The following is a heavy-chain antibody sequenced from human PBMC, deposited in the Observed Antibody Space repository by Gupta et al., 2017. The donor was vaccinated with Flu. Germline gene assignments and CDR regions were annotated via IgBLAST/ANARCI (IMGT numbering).Heavy chain of an antibody. CDR1: GFTFSDYY. Sequence: QVQLVESGGGLVKPGESLRLSCAASGFTFSDYYMGWTRQAPGKGLEWVSYISNSGGTLYHADSVKGRLTISRDNAENALYLQMKNLRAEDTAVYYCARGPGCRGGGCPAPIDSWGQGTLVTVSS. D-gene: IGHD2-15*01. J-gene: IGHJ4*02. CDR2: ISNSGGTL. CDR3: ARGPGCRGGGCPAPIDS. V-gene: IGHV3-11*01.